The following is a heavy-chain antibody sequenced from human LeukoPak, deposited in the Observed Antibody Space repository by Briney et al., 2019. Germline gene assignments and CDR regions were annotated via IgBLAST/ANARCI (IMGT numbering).Heavy chain of an antibody. CDR2: IYPGDSDT. J-gene: IGHJ4*02. CDR1: GYSFTSYW. Sequence: NPGESLRISCKGSGYSFTSYWISWVRQMPGKGLEWMGIIYPGDSDTTYSPSFQGQVTISVDKSITTAYLQWSSLKASDTATYYCARLRGYYGSGNYPFDYWGQGTLVTVSS. V-gene: IGHV5-51*01. CDR3: ARLRGYYGSGNYPFDY. D-gene: IGHD3-10*01.